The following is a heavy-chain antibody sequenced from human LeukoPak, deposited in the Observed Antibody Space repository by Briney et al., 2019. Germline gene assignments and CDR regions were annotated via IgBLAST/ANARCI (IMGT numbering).Heavy chain of an antibody. CDR3: AKIPQSYCGGDCSHFDY. J-gene: IGHJ4*02. CDR2: IKPDGSEI. Sequence: GGSLRLSCAASGFTFSTYWMSWVRQAPGKGLEWVANIKPDGSEIHYVGSVKGRFTTSRDNAKNSLYLQMNSLRAEDTAVYYCAKIPQSYCGGDCSHFDYWGQGTLVTVSS. D-gene: IGHD2-21*02. CDR1: GFTFSTYW. V-gene: IGHV3-7*01.